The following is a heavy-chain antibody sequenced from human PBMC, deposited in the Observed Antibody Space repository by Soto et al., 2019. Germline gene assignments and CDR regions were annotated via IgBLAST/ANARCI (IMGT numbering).Heavy chain of an antibody. V-gene: IGHV1-3*01. Sequence: ASVKVSCKASGYTFTSYALHWVRQAPGQRLEWMGWINAGNGNTKYSQKFQGRVIITRDTSASTAYMELRSLRSEYTAVYYCARDSGGMDVWGQGTTVTVSS. J-gene: IGHJ6*02. CDR1: GYTFTSYA. CDR2: INAGNGNT. CDR3: ARDSGGMDV.